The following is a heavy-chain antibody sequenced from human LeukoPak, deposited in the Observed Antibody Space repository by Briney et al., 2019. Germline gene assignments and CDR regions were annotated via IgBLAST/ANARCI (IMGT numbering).Heavy chain of an antibody. V-gene: IGHV4-59*01. CDR1: GGSISSYY. CDR3: ARGFFNQPGPFDY. Sequence: PSETLSLTCTASGGSISSYYWSWIRQPPGKGLEWIGYIYYSGSTNYNPSLKSRVTVSVDTSKNQFSLKLSSATAADTAVYYCARGFFNQPGPFDYWGQGTLVTVSS. CDR2: IYYSGST. J-gene: IGHJ4*02. D-gene: IGHD1-14*01.